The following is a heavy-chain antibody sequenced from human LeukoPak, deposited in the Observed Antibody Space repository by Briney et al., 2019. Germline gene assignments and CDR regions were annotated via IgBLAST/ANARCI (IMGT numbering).Heavy chain of an antibody. V-gene: IGHV3-74*01. CDR1: GFTFSSYW. J-gene: IGHJ4*02. D-gene: IGHD6-19*01. CDR3: AKVGISSGWTGFDY. CDR2: INTDGSST. Sequence: GSLRLSCAAYGFTFSSYWMHWVRQAPGKGLVWVSRINTDGSSTSYADSVKGRFTISRDNSKNTLYLQMNSLRAEDTAVYYCAKVGISSGWTGFDYWGQGTLVTVSS.